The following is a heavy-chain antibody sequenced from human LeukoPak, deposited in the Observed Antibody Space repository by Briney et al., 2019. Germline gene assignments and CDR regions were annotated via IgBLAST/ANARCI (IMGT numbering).Heavy chain of an antibody. CDR3: ARGSVAAGTYWFDP. V-gene: IGHV3-7*01. CDR2: IKQDGSEK. J-gene: IGHJ5*02. CDR1: GFTFSSYW. Sequence: PGGSLRLSCAASGFTFSSYWMSWVRQAPGKGLEWVANIKQDGSEKYYVDSVKGRFTISRDNAKNALYLQMNSLRAEDTAVYYCARGSVAAGTYWFDPWGQGTLVTVSS. D-gene: IGHD6-13*01.